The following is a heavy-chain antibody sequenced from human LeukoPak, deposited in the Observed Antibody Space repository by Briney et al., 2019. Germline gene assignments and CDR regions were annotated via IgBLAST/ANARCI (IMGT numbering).Heavy chain of an antibody. J-gene: IGHJ4*02. CDR1: DGSISSSDYY. V-gene: IGHV4-39*07. CDR3: ARSLTKATFDY. D-gene: IGHD3-9*01. CDR2: IYYGGDT. Sequence: PSETLSLTCTFSDGSISSSDYYWGWIRQPPGKGLEWLGSIYYGGDTNYNPSLKSRVTISVGASKNQFSLKLSSVTAADTAMYYCARSLTKATFDYWGQGSLVTVSS.